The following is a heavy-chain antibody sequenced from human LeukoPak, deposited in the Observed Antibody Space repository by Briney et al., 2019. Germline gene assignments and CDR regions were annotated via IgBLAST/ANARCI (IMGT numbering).Heavy chain of an antibody. Sequence: PGGSLRLSCAAAQFTFTTYAMSWVRQAPGRGLEWVSSIGDSGVPTYYADSVKGRFTISTDNSQNTLYLQMNSLRAEDTAVYYCARDSSGPLYWGQGTLVTVSS. J-gene: IGHJ4*02. CDR3: ARDSSGPLY. V-gene: IGHV3-23*01. D-gene: IGHD6-19*01. CDR1: QFTFTTYA. CDR2: IGDSGVPT.